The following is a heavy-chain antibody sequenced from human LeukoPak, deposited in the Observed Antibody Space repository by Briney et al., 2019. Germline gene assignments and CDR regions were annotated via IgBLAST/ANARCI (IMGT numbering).Heavy chain of an antibody. CDR2: INHSGST. CDR1: GGSFSGYY. V-gene: IGHV4-34*01. J-gene: IGHJ4*02. CDR3: ARGRRGLRFLEPTSDYADY. Sequence: SETLSLTCAVYGGSFSGYYWSWIRQPPGKGLEWIGEINHSGSTNYNPSLKSRVTISVDTSKNQFSLKLSSVTAADTAVYYCARGRRGLRFLEPTSDYADYWGQGTLVTVSS. D-gene: IGHD3-3*01.